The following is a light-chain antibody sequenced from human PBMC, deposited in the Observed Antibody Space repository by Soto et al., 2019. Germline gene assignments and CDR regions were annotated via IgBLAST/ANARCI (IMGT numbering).Light chain of an antibody. CDR2: GAS. J-gene: IGKJ1*01. V-gene: IGKV3-20*01. CDR3: QHYGSSLWG. Sequence: EIVLTQSPGTLSLSPVERATLSCRASQSVSRSYLAWYQQKPGQAPRLLIYGASTRATGIPDRFSGSGSGADFTLTISRLEPEDFAVYYCQHYGSSLWGFGPGTKVDIK. CDR1: QSVSRSY.